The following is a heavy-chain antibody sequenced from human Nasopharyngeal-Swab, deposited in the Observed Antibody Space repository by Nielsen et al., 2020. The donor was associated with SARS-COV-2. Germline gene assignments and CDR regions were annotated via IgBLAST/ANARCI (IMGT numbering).Heavy chain of an antibody. Sequence: GSLRLSCTVSGDSIRSTTFYWGWFRQPPGKGLEWIGSIHNSGTPYYIPSLRSRVTISVDTSKNQFSLKLSSVTAADTAVYYCARQVGYCTNGVCPTYYYYYGMDVWGQGTTVTVSS. D-gene: IGHD2-8*01. CDR1: GDSIRSTTFY. CDR3: ARQVGYCTNGVCPTYYYYYGMDV. V-gene: IGHV4-39*01. CDR2: IHNSGTP. J-gene: IGHJ6*02.